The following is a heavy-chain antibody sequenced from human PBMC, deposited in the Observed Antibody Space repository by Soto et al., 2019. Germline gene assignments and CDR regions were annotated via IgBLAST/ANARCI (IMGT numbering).Heavy chain of an antibody. CDR1: GLSISSYS. Sequence: KPPETLSLTCTVSGLSISSYSWSWARPPPRKGLEWIGNIHYNGNTKYNPSLKSRVTISVDKSKNQFSLKLSAVTAVDTAVYYCARETFITMVRGVRKNYYYYGMDVWGQGTTVTVSS. CDR2: IHYNGNT. D-gene: IGHD3-10*01. V-gene: IGHV4-59*12. J-gene: IGHJ6*02. CDR3: ARETFITMVRGVRKNYYYYGMDV.